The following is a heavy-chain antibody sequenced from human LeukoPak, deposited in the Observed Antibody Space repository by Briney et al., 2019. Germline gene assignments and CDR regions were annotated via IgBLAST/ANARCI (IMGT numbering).Heavy chain of an antibody. CDR3: ARRGSSPWGYYYYGMDV. J-gene: IGHJ6*02. D-gene: IGHD6-13*01. Sequence: SETLSLTCTVSGGSISSHYWSWIRQPPGKGLEWIGYIYYSGSTNYNPSLKSRVTISVDTSKNQFSLKLSSVTAADTAVYYCARRGSSPWGYYYYGMDVWGQGTTVTVSS. V-gene: IGHV4-59*08. CDR1: GGSISSHY. CDR2: IYYSGST.